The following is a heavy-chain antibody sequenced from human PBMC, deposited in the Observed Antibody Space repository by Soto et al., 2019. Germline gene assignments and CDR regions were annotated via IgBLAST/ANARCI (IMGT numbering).Heavy chain of an antibody. J-gene: IGHJ6*02. CDR3: ARVEGSGGSYYAYYYYGMDV. V-gene: IGHV1-69*13. D-gene: IGHD1-26*01. CDR2: IIPIFGTA. CDR1: GGTFSSYA. Sequence: SVKVSCKASGGTFSSYAISWVRQAPGQGLEWMGGIIPIFGTANYAQKFQGRVTITADESTSTAYMELSSLRSEDTAVYYCARVEGSGGSYYAYYYYGMDVWGQGTTVTVSS.